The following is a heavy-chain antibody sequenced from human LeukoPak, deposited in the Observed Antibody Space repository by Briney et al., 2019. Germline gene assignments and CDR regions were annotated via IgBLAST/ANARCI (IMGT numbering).Heavy chain of an antibody. CDR1: GFTFSSYG. V-gene: IGHV3-23*01. J-gene: IGHJ6*03. D-gene: IGHD6-13*01. CDR3: ARLRHSSSPTGYYYYMDV. Sequence: PGGSLRLSCAASGFTFSSYGMSWVRQAPGKGLEWVSAISGSGGSTYYADSVKGRFTISRDNSKNTLYLQMNSLRAEDTAVYYCARLRHSSSPTGYYYYMDVWGKGTTVTVSS. CDR2: ISGSGGST.